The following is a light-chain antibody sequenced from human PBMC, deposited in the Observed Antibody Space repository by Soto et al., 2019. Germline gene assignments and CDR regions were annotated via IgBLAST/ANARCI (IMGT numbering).Light chain of an antibody. CDR3: QHYYSYPWT. V-gene: IGKV1-8*01. CDR1: QGISSY. CDR2: AAS. J-gene: IGKJ1*01. Sequence: AIRMTQSPSSFSASTGDRVTITCRASQGISSYLAWYQQKPGKAPKLLIYAASTLQSGVPSRFSGSGSGTDFTLTISCLQSEAFETYYCQHYYSYPWTFGQGTKVDIK.